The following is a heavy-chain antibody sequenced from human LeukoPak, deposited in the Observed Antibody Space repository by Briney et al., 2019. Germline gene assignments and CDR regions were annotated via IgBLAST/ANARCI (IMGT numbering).Heavy chain of an antibody. J-gene: IGHJ4*02. V-gene: IGHV1-8*01. D-gene: IGHD2-15*01. CDR2: MNPNSGNT. Sequence: ASVKVSCKASGYTFTSYDINWVRQATGQGPEWMGWMNPNSGNTGYAQKFQGRVTMTRNTSISTAYMELSSLRSEDTAVYYCARDALRYCSGGSCQLFDYWGQGTLVTVSS. CDR1: GYTFTSYD. CDR3: ARDALRYCSGGSCQLFDY.